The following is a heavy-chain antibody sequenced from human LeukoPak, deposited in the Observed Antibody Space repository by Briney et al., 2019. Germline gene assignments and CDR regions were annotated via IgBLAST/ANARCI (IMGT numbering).Heavy chain of an antibody. V-gene: IGHV3-9*01. D-gene: IGHD3-3*01. CDR2: IKWNSGNI. J-gene: IGHJ3*02. CDR3: VKGGFLEWLTPPYDAFDI. CDR1: GFTFNDYA. Sequence: PGRSLRLSCAASGFTFNDYAMHWVRQVPGKGSEWVSGIKWNSGNIGYADSVKGRFTISRDNAKNSLYLQMNSLRAEDTALYYCVKGGFLEWLTPPYDAFDIWGQGTMVTVSS.